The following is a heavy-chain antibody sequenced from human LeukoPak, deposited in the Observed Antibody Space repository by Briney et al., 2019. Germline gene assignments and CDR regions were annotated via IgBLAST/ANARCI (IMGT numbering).Heavy chain of an antibody. Sequence: PGGSLRLSCAASGFTFSSYAMSWVRQAPGKGLEWVSTISGSGRGTFYADSVKGRFTISRDNSKSTVFLQMNSLRPEDSTLYYCAKQVLTAVNTWPNIGFGSWGQGTPVIVSA. CDR2: ISGSGRGT. CDR3: AKQVLTAVNTWPNIGFGS. CDR1: GFTFSSYA. J-gene: IGHJ4*02. D-gene: IGHD4-17*01. V-gene: IGHV3-23*01.